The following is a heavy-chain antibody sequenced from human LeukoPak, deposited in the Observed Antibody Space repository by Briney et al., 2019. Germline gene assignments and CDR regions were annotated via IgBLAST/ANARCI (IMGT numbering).Heavy chain of an antibody. CDR2: IKSKTDGGTT. CDR1: GFTFSNAW. J-gene: IGHJ6*03. D-gene: IGHD2-2*01. V-gene: IGHV3-15*01. Sequence: GGSLRLSCAASGFTFSNAWMSWVRQAPGKGLEWVGRIKSKTDGGTTDYAAPVKGRFTISRDDSKNTLYLQMNSLKTEDTAVYYCTSGVAPDCSSTSCYWSKADYYYYMDVWGKGTTVTVSS. CDR3: TSGVAPDCSSTSCYWSKADYYYYMDV.